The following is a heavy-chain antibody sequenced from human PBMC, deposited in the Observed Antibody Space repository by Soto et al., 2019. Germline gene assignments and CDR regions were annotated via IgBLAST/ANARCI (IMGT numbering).Heavy chain of an antibody. CDR1: GGSISTYF. J-gene: IGHJ5*02. CDR2: IFYNGTT. D-gene: IGHD3-3*01. CDR3: ARRKQKIRSLVLWFDP. Sequence: SETLSLTCTVSGGSISTYFWSWIRQVPGKGPEWIGYIFYNGTTNYNPSLKSRVTMSVDTSKNQFSLKLNSVTAADTAVYYCARRKQKIRSLVLWFDPWGPGTQVTVSS. V-gene: IGHV4-59*01.